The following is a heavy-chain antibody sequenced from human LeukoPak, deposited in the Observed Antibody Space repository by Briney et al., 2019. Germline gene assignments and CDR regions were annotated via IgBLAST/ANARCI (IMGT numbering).Heavy chain of an antibody. Sequence: PGGSLRLSCAASGFTFSMYGMNWVRQAPGKGLEWVAAISYDGSNEFYAASVKGQITISRDNSKNTLYLLMDSLRAEDTALYYCAKSSSSLVAYYYYMDVWGKGTTVTVSS. J-gene: IGHJ6*03. CDR1: GFTFSMYG. V-gene: IGHV3-30*18. CDR2: ISYDGSNE. CDR3: AKSSSSLVAYYYYMDV.